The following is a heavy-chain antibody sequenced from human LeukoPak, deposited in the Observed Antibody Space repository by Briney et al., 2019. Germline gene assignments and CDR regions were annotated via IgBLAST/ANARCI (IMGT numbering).Heavy chain of an antibody. Sequence: ASVKVSCKASGYTFTSYDINWVRQATGQGLEWMGWMNPNSGNTGYAQKFQGRVTMTRNTSISAAYMELSSLRSEDTAVYYCARVHSSSWLDAFDIWGQGTMVTVSS. V-gene: IGHV1-8*01. CDR3: ARVHSSSWLDAFDI. J-gene: IGHJ3*02. CDR1: GYTFTSYD. D-gene: IGHD6-13*01. CDR2: MNPNSGNT.